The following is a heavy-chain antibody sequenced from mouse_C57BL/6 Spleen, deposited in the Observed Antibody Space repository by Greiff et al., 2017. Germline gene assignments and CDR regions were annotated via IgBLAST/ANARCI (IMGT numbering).Heavy chain of an antibody. CDR2: ISYDGSN. CDR3: ARVDYYAMDY. Sequence: ESGPGLVKPSQSLSLTCSVTGYSITSGYYWNWIRQFPGNKLEWMGYISYDGSNNYNPSLKNRISITRDTSKNQFCLKLNSVTTEDTATYYCARVDYYAMDYWGQGTSVTVSS. J-gene: IGHJ4*01. CDR1: GYSITSGYY. V-gene: IGHV3-6*01.